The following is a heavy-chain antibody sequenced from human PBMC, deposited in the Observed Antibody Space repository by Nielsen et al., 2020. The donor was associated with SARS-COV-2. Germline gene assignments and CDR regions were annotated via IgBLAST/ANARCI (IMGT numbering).Heavy chain of an antibody. D-gene: IGHD3-10*01. V-gene: IGHV5-51*01. CDR3: AREGRDDSGTERRGMDV. CDR2: IYPGDSDT. CDR1: GYTFTTYW. Sequence: GGSLRLSCKTSGYTFTTYWIGWVRQMPGKGLEWMGIIYPGDSDTRYSPSFQGQVTISADKSISTTYLQWRSLKASDTAMYYCAREGRDDSGTERRGMDVWGRGTTVTVSS. J-gene: IGHJ6*02.